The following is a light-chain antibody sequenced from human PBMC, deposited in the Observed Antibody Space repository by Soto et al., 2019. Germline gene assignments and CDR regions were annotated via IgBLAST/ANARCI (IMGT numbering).Light chain of an antibody. CDR3: QTWGTGFQV. V-gene: IGLV4-69*01. CDR1: SGHSSYA. Sequence: QAVLTQSPCATASLGASGKRTCTLSSGHSSYAIAWHQNQPGKGPRYLMDLNNDGSHSKGDGIPDRFSGSSSGAERYLIISSLQSEDEADYSCQTWGTGFQVFGGGTKVTV. J-gene: IGLJ2*01. CDR2: LNNDGSH.